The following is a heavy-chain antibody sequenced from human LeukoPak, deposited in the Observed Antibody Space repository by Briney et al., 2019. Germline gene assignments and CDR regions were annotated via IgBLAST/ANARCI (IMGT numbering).Heavy chain of an antibody. Sequence: ASVKVSCKVSGYTLTELSMHWVRQAPGKGLEWMGGFDLEDGETIYAQKFQGRVTMTEDTSTDTAYMELSSLRSEDTAVYYCASIDSSGYYPSYWGQGTLVTVSS. J-gene: IGHJ4*02. CDR1: GYTLTELS. CDR2: FDLEDGET. CDR3: ASIDSSGYYPSY. V-gene: IGHV1-24*01. D-gene: IGHD3-22*01.